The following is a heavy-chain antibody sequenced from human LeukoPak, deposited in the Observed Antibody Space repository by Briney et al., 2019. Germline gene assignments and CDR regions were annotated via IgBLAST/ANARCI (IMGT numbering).Heavy chain of an antibody. V-gene: IGHV3-15*07. CDR3: ITPLPYSAQ. CDR1: GFTFSNAY. J-gene: IGHJ4*02. CDR2: IKPKTDGETT. Sequence: PGGSLRLSCAASGFTFSNAYMNWVRQAPGKGLEWVGRIKPKTDGETTEHAAPVKGRFSISRDDSKNMLYLQMNSLKTEDTAVYYCITPLPYSAQGGQGTLVTVSS. D-gene: IGHD2-21*01.